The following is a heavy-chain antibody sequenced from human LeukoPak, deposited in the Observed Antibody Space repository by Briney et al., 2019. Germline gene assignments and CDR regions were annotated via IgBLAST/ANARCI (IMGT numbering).Heavy chain of an antibody. Sequence: PGGSLRLSCAASGFTFSSYAMNWVRQAPGKGLEWVSTINYSGGSIYYADSVKGRFTISRDNSKNTVYLQMNSLRADDTAVYYCAKAIRTSCCGCNMDVWGKGTTVTVSS. J-gene: IGHJ6*03. V-gene: IGHV3-23*01. CDR3: AKAIRTSCCGCNMDV. D-gene: IGHD2-2*01. CDR1: GFTFSSYA. CDR2: INYSGGSI.